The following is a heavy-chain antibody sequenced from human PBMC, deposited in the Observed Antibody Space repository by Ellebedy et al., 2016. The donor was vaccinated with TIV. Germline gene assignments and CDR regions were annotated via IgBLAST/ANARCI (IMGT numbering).Heavy chain of an antibody. V-gene: IGHV1-24*01. D-gene: IGHD6-19*01. CDR2: FDPEDGET. Sequence: ASVKVSXXVSGYTLTELSMHWVRQAPGKGLEWMGGFDPEDGETIYAQKFQGRVTMTEDTSTDTAYMELSSLRSEDTAVYYCATDQQWLVGRFDYWGQGTLVTVSS. CDR1: GYTLTELS. J-gene: IGHJ4*02. CDR3: ATDQQWLVGRFDY.